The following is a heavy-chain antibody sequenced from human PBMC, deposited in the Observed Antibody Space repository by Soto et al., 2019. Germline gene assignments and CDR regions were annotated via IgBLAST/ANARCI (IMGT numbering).Heavy chain of an antibody. CDR1: GGPISSYY. J-gene: IGHJ4*02. V-gene: IGHV4-59*01. D-gene: IGHD3-9*01. Sequence: QVQLQESGPGLVKPSEPLSLPCTVSGGPISSYYWSWIRQPPGKGLEWLGYINDSGSTNYNPSLKSRVTISVDTSKNQFSLKLSSVTAADTAVYYCARIDYDILTGYYWSYFDYWGQGTLVTVSS. CDR2: INDSGST. CDR3: ARIDYDILTGYYWSYFDY.